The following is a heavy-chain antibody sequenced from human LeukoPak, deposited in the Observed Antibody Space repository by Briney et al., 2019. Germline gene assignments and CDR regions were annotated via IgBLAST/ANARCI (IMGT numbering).Heavy chain of an antibody. Sequence: SETLSPTCAVYGGPFSGYYWSWIRQPPGKGLEWIGEINHSGITNYNPSLKSRVTISVDTSKNQFSLKLSSVTAADTAVYYCARPSGYSFDYWGQGSLVAVSS. V-gene: IGHV4-34*01. CDR2: INHSGIT. D-gene: IGHD6-25*01. CDR1: GGPFSGYY. CDR3: ARPSGYSFDY. J-gene: IGHJ4*02.